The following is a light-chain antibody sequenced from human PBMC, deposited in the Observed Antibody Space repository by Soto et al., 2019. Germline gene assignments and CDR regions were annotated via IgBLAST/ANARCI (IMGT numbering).Light chain of an antibody. CDR3: MQALQTPPT. V-gene: IGKV2-28*01. CDR2: LGS. Sequence: DIVMTQSPLSLPVTPGEPASISCRSSQSLLQNNGYNYLDWYLQKPGQSPQLLIYLGSNRASGVPDRFSGSGSGTDFTLKINRVEAEDVGVYYCMQALQTPPTFGQGTRLEIK. CDR1: QSLLQNNGYNY. J-gene: IGKJ5*01.